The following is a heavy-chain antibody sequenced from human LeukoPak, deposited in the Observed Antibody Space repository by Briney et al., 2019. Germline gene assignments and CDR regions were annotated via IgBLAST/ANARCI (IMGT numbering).Heavy chain of an antibody. D-gene: IGHD3-22*01. J-gene: IGHJ4*02. V-gene: IGHV4-61*10. CDR1: GGSISSGPYY. CDR3: ARGRIYDSDGSRFDY. Sequence: SETLSLTCTVSGGSISSGPYYWNWIRQPAGKGLEWIGYVHYSGSTNYNPSLKSRVTISVDTSKNQFSLKLSSVTAADTAVYYCARGRIYDSDGSRFDYWGQGTLVTVSS. CDR2: VHYSGST.